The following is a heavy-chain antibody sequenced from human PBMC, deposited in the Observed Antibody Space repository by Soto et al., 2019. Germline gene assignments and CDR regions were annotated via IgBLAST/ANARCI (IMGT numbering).Heavy chain of an antibody. CDR2: INHSGST. CDR3: ARAPIFLLGSWFDP. V-gene: IGHV4-34*01. CDR1: GGSFSGYY. J-gene: IGHJ5*02. Sequence: PSETLSLTCAVYGGSFSGYYWSWIRQPPGKGLEWIGEINHSGSTNYNPSLKSRVTISVDTSKNQFSLKLSSVTAADTAVYYCARAPIFLLGSWFDPWGQGTLVTVSS. D-gene: IGHD1-26*01.